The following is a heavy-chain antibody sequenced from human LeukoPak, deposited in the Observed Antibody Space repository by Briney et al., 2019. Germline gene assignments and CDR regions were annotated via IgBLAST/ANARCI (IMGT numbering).Heavy chain of an antibody. CDR1: GFTLRNHA. V-gene: IGHV3-23*01. CDR3: AKDRVDGSGSQFDS. J-gene: IGHJ4*02. D-gene: IGHD3-10*01. Sequence: GGSLRLSCAASGFTLRNHALIWVRQAPGKGLEWVSSISGSGAMTYYADSVKGRFTISRDNAMKNLYLQMTSLRADDTAVYYCAKDRVDGSGSQFDSWGQGSLVIVSS. CDR2: ISGSGAMT.